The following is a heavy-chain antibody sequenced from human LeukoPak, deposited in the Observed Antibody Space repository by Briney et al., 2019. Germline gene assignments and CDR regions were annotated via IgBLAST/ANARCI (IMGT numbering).Heavy chain of an antibody. CDR3: ARERVVITGSSYYYYMDV. D-gene: IGHD3-22*01. Sequence: SETLSLTCTVSGGSISSGGYYWSWIRQPPGKGLEWIGYIYHSGSTYYNPSLKSRVTISVDRSKNQFSLKLSSVTAADTAVYYCARERVVITGSSYYYYMDVWGKGTTVTVSS. J-gene: IGHJ6*03. CDR1: GGSISSGGYY. V-gene: IGHV4-30-2*01. CDR2: IYHSGST.